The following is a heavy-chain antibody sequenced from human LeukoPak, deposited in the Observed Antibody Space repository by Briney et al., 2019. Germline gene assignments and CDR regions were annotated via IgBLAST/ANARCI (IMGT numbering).Heavy chain of an antibody. CDR1: GFTFSSYW. CDR2: ISGDGSST. V-gene: IGHV3-74*01. J-gene: IGHJ4*02. Sequence: GESLRLSCAASGFTFSSYWMHWVRQAPGKGLVWVSRISGDGSSTSYADSVRGRFTISRDNAKNTLYLQMNSLRAEDTAVYYCVRDLDRSGYDYGDYWGQGTLVSVSS. D-gene: IGHD3-22*01. CDR3: VRDLDRSGYDYGDY.